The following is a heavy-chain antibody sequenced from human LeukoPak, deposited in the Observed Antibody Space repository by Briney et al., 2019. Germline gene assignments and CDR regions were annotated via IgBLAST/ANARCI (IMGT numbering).Heavy chain of an antibody. J-gene: IGHJ4*02. CDR3: ARLPERGPLNY. CDR2: IYPGDSDT. CDR1: GYNFSSYW. D-gene: IGHD1-14*01. Sequence: GESLKISCKGSGYNFSSYWIAWVRQMPGKGLECMGIIYPGDSDTRYSPSFQGQVTIPVDKSISTAYLQWNSLKAANTHIFYCARLPERGPLNYWGQGTLVTVSS. V-gene: IGHV5-51*01.